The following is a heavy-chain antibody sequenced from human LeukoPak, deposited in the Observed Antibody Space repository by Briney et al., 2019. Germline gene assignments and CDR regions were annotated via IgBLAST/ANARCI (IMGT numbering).Heavy chain of an antibody. CDR3: ARDLGGTVTPHSDLFDC. Sequence: PGGSLRLSCAASGFMFSSNWMSWVRLAPGKGLEWVANIKEDGTETYYVDSVKGRFTISRDNSKNTLYLQMNSLRAEDTAVYYCARDLGGTVTPHSDLFDCWGQGTLVTVSS. V-gene: IGHV3-7*01. D-gene: IGHD4-11*01. CDR2: IKEDGTET. J-gene: IGHJ4*02. CDR1: GFMFSSNW.